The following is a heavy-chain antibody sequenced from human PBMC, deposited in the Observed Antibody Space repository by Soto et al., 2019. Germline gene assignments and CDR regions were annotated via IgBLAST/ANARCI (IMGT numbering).Heavy chain of an antibody. J-gene: IGHJ4*02. Sequence: QVQLQESGPGLVKPSGTLSLTCAVSGGSISSSNWWSWVRQPPGKGLEWIGEIYHSGSTNYNPSLQIRVTISVDKSKNQFSLKLSSVTAADTAVYYCARSFAAAGPGDYWGQGTLVTVSS. CDR1: GGSISSSNW. D-gene: IGHD6-13*01. CDR2: IYHSGST. V-gene: IGHV4-4*02. CDR3: ARSFAAAGPGDY.